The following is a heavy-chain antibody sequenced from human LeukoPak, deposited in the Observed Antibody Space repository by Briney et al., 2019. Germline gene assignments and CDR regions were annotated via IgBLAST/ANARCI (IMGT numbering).Heavy chain of an antibody. D-gene: IGHD3-16*01. CDR1: GYTFTGYY. Sequence: GASVKVSCKASGYTFTGYYMHWVRQAPGQGLEWMGWINPNSGGTNYAQKFQGRVTMTRDTSTSTVYMELSSLRSEDTAVYYCARGVSGMPLYYFDYWGQGTLVTVSS. CDR2: INPNSGGT. V-gene: IGHV1-2*02. CDR3: ARGVSGMPLYYFDY. J-gene: IGHJ4*02.